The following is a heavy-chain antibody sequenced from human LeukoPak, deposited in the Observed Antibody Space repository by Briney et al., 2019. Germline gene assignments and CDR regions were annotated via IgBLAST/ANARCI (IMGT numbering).Heavy chain of an antibody. CDR2: IYYSGST. J-gene: IGHJ4*02. V-gene: IGHV4-59*01. CDR3: ARDEGEYSYGAN. CDR1: GGSISSYY. D-gene: IGHD5-18*01. Sequence: SETLSLTCTVSGGSISSYYWSWIRQPPGKGLEWIGYIYYSGSTNYNPSLKSRVTISVDTSKNQFSLKLSSVTAADTAVYYCARDEGEYSYGANWGQGTLVTVSS.